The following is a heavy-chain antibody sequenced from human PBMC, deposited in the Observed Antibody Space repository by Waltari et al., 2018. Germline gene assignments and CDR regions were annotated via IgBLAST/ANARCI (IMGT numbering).Heavy chain of an antibody. CDR2: VNPNSGNT. J-gene: IGHJ4*02. CDR3: ARAEEHDGYLGSYDY. V-gene: IGHV1-8*03. CDR1: GYTFTSYD. Sequence: QVQLVPAGAEVKKPGSSVKVACKASGYTFTSYDINRVRQATGQGLEWMGWVNPNSGNTGYAPKYQGRVTITRNTSISTAYMELSSLRSEDTAVYYCARAEEHDGYLGSYDYCGQGTLVTVSS. D-gene: IGHD5-12*01.